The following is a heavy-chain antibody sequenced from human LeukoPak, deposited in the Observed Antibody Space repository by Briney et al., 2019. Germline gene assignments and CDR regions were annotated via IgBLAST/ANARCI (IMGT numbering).Heavy chain of an antibody. CDR1: GSTFSSYA. J-gene: IGHJ6*03. D-gene: IGHD3-22*01. Sequence: GGSLRLSCAASGSTFSSYAMHWVRQAPGKGLEYVSAISSNGGSTYYANSVKGRFTISRDNSKNTLYLQMGSLRAEDMAVYYCARDLPDSSGYYYYYMDVWGKGTTVTISS. V-gene: IGHV3-64*01. CDR3: ARDLPDSSGYYYYYMDV. CDR2: ISSNGGST.